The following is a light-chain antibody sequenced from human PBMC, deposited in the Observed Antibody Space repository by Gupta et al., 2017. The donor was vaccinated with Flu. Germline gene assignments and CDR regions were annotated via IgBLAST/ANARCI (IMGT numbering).Light chain of an antibody. CDR1: QGISSY. J-gene: IGKJ3*01. CDR2: AAS. CDR3: QQRNSYHPRFT. V-gene: IGKV1-9*01. Sequence: DIQLTQSPSFLSASVGDRVTITCRASQGISSYLAWYQQKPGKAPKLLIYAASTLQSGVTSRFSGSGAGTEFTLTISSRQPEDFATYYCQQRNSYHPRFTFGHGTKVDIK.